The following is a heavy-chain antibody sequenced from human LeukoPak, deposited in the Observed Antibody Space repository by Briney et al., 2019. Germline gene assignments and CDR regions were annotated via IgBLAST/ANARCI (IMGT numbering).Heavy chain of an antibody. Sequence: GRSLRLSCAASGFTFSSYGMHWVRQAPGKGLEWVAVISYDGSNKYYADSVKGRFTISRDNSKNTLYLQMNSLRAEDTAVYYCAKEHRIAVAATNWFDPWGQGTLVTVPS. V-gene: IGHV3-30*18. CDR3: AKEHRIAVAATNWFDP. D-gene: IGHD6-19*01. CDR1: GFTFSSYG. J-gene: IGHJ5*02. CDR2: ISYDGSNK.